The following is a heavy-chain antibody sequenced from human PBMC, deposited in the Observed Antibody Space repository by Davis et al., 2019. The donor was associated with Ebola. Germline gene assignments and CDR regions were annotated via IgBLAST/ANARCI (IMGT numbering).Heavy chain of an antibody. V-gene: IGHV3-30*02. D-gene: IGHD3-22*01. CDR2: IQNDGSNK. Sequence: GGSLRLSCAASGFSFSSYAMQWVRQAPGKGLEWVAFIQNDGSNKYYADSVKGRFTISRDNSKNTLYLQMNSLRAEDTAVYYCARVGGYDSSGIDYWGQGTLVTVSS. J-gene: IGHJ4*02. CDR3: ARVGGYDSSGIDY. CDR1: GFSFSSYA.